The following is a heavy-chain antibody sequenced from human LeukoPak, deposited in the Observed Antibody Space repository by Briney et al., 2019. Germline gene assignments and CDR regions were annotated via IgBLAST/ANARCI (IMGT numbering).Heavy chain of an antibody. V-gene: IGHV3-23*01. Sequence: GGSLTLSCAASGFTLITYSMTWVRQPPGRGLEWVSSITGSGAFTDYASSVKGRFTLSRDNSKKTVYLQMNSLRAEDTAVYFCAFNWIGLLSGDFDYWGLGTLVTVSS. CDR2: ITGSGAFT. CDR1: GFTLITYS. J-gene: IGHJ4*02. CDR3: AFNWIGLLSGDFDY. D-gene: IGHD1-20*01.